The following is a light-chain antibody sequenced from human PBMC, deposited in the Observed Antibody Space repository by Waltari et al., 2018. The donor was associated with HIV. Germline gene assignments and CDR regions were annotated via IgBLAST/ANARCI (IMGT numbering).Light chain of an antibody. CDR2: GVS. Sequence: EIVMTQSPATLSVSPGERVTLSCRASQSIANNLAWYQQKPGQAPRLLMYGVSTRATGIPARFSGSGSWTEFTLTISSLQSEDLAVYFCQQYDNWPPWTFGQGTKVE. CDR1: QSIANN. CDR3: QQYDNWPPWT. V-gene: IGKV3-15*01. J-gene: IGKJ1*01.